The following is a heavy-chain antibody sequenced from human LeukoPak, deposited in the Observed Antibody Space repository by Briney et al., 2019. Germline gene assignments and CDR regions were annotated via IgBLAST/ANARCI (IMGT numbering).Heavy chain of an antibody. V-gene: IGHV1-2*02. CDR3: ARSPIMITFGGVDYDY. D-gene: IGHD3-16*01. Sequence: ASVKVSCKASGYTFTGYYVHWVRQAPGQGLEWMGWINPNSGGTNYAQKFQGRVTMTRDTSISTAYMELSRLRSDDTAVYYCARSPIMITFGGVDYDYWGQGTLVTVSS. CDR2: INPNSGGT. CDR1: GYTFTGYY. J-gene: IGHJ4*02.